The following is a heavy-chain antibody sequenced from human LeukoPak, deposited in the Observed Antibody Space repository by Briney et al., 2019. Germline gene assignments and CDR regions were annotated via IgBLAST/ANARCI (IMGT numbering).Heavy chain of an antibody. CDR2: ISTYHGNT. CDR3: AREFAWGSGGAPIDDNWLDP. Sequence: ASVKVSCKASGYTFTTYAISWVRQAPGQGLEWMGWISTYHGNTNYAQTLQGRVTMTTDTSTSTVYMELRSLRSDDTAVYYCAREFAWGSGGAPIDDNWLDPWGQGILVTVSS. V-gene: IGHV1-18*01. J-gene: IGHJ5*02. CDR1: GYTFTTYA. D-gene: IGHD7-27*01.